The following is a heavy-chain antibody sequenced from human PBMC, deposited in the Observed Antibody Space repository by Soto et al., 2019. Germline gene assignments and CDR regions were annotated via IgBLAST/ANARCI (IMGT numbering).Heavy chain of an antibody. CDR1: GGTFSCYA. D-gene: IGHD5-12*01. CDR3: AGRGYSGYLYY. CDR2: IIPIFGTA. V-gene: IGHV1-69*13. J-gene: IGHJ4*02. Sequence: ASVKVSCKASGGTFSCYAISWVRRAPGQGLEWMGGIIPIFGTANYAQKFQGRVTITADESTSTAYMELSSLRSEDTAVYYCAGRGYSGYLYYWGQGTLVTVSS.